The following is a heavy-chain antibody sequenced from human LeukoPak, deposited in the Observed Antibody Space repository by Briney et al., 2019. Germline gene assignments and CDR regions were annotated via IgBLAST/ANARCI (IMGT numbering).Heavy chain of an antibody. J-gene: IGHJ6*02. CDR2: ISSNGGST. CDR3: VKGLGYCSGGSCYGDYYYGMDV. D-gene: IGHD2-15*01. CDR1: GFTFSSYA. Sequence: GRSLRLSCSASGFTFSSYAMHWVRQAPGKGLEYVSAISSNGGSTYYADSVKGRFTISRDNSKNTLYLQMSSLRAEDTAVYYCVKGLGYCSGGSCYGDYYYGMDVWGQGTTVTVSS. V-gene: IGHV3-64D*09.